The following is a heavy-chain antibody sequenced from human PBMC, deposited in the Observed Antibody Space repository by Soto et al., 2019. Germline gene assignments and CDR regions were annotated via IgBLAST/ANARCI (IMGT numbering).Heavy chain of an antibody. Sequence: GGSLRLSCAASGFTVSSNYMNWVRQAPGKGLEWVSIIYSDGTTSYADSVKGRFTISRDNFKNTLHLQMNSLRAEDTAVYYCAILSNWGQGTLVNVS. J-gene: IGHJ4*02. CDR2: IYSDGTT. CDR1: GFTVSSNY. D-gene: IGHD6-6*01. CDR3: AILSN. V-gene: IGHV3-53*01.